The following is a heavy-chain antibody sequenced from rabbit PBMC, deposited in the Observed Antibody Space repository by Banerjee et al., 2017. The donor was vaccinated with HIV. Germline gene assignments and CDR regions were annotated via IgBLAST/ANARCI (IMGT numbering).Heavy chain of an antibody. D-gene: IGHD8-1*01. CDR1: GFSFTINYY. CDR2: IYAGSGSTI. J-gene: IGHJ4*01. V-gene: IGHV1S45*01. CDR3: SRRGSSYYDL. Sequence: QEQLEESGGDLVKPGASLTLTCTASGFSFTINYYMCWVRQAPGKGLEWIACIYAGSGSTIYYASWAKGRFTISKTSSTTVTLQMTSLTAADTATYFCSRRGSSYYDLWGPGTLVTVS.